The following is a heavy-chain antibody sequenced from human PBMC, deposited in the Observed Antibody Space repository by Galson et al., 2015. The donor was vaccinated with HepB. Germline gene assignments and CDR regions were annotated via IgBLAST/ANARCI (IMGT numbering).Heavy chain of an antibody. Sequence: SLRLSCAASGFTFDDYSMHWVRQAPGKGLEWVSGITWQSATVGYADSVKGRFSISRDNAKNSLYLQLNSLRAEDTALYYCAKDIVIKGGQWDGIDTWGQGTMVTVSS. CDR3: AKDIVIKGGQWDGIDT. V-gene: IGHV3-9*01. CDR1: GFTFDDYS. D-gene: IGHD1-26*01. J-gene: IGHJ3*02. CDR2: ITWQSATV.